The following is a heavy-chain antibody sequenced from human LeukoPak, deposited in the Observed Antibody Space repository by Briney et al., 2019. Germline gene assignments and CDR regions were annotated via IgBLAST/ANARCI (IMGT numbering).Heavy chain of an antibody. CDR1: GFTVSSNY. Sequence: GGSLRLSCAASGFTVSSNYMSWVRQAPGKGLEWVSVIYSGGNTYYADSVKGRFTISRDNSKNTLYLQMNSLRAEDTAVYYCARDLRAPPPYGDFEGGAFDIWGQGTMVTVSS. CDR3: ARDLRAPPPYGDFEGGAFDI. CDR2: IYSGGNT. J-gene: IGHJ3*02. V-gene: IGHV3-53*01. D-gene: IGHD4-17*01.